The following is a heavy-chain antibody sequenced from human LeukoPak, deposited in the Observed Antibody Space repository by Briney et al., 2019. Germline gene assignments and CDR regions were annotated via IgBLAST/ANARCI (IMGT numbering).Heavy chain of an antibody. V-gene: IGHV4-31*03. D-gene: IGHD3-22*01. CDR3: ARGLDYYNSRPWDY. CDR1: GGSISSGGYY. Sequence: SETLSLTCTVSGGSISSGGYYWSWMRQHPGKGLEWIGYIYYFGNTYYNPSLKSRVSISVDTSKNHVSLKLSSVTAADTAVYYCARGLDYYNSRPWDYRGQGTLVTVSS. CDR2: IYYFGNT. J-gene: IGHJ4*02.